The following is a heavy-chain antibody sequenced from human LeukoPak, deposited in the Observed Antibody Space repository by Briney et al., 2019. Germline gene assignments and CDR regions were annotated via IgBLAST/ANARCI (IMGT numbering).Heavy chain of an antibody. CDR2: INPNSGGT. Sequence: RWASVKVSCKASGYTFTGYYMHWVRQAPGQGLEWMGWINPNSGGTNYAQKFQGRVTMTRDTSISTAYMELSRLRSDDTAVYYCAKPSGGRYNWNPREGWFDPWGQGTLVTVSS. J-gene: IGHJ5*02. V-gene: IGHV1-2*02. CDR1: GYTFTGYY. CDR3: AKPSGGRYNWNPREGWFDP. D-gene: IGHD1-20*01.